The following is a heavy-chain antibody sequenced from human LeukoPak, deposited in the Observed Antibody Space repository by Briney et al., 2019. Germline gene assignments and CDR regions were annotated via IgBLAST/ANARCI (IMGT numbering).Heavy chain of an antibody. CDR3: ARVRGSYFFDF. CDR2: ISSNGGST. CDR1: GFTFSSYW. Sequence: GGSLRLSCAASGFTFSSYWMHWVRQAPGKGLEYVSSISSNGGSTYYANSVKGRFTISRDNSKNTLSLQMGSLRPADMAVYYCARVRGSYFFDFWGQGTLVTVSS. V-gene: IGHV3-64*01. J-gene: IGHJ4*02. D-gene: IGHD1-26*01.